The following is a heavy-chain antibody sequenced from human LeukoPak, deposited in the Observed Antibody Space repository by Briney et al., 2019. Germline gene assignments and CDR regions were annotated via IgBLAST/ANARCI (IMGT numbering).Heavy chain of an antibody. CDR2: ISRRGSTI. CDR1: GFTFSSYE. CDR3: ARDTYGSGYPYYYYGMDV. V-gene: IGHV3-48*03. J-gene: IGHJ6*02. D-gene: IGHD3-10*01. Sequence: GSLRLSFAASGFTFSSYEMNLVRQAPGKGLEWVSCISRRGSTIYYGDSVKGRFTISRDNAKNSLYLQMNSLRAEDTAVYYCARDTYGSGYPYYYYGMDVLAKGPRSPYP.